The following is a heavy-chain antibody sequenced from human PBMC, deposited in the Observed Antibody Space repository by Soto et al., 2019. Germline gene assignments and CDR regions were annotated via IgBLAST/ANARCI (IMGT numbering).Heavy chain of an antibody. D-gene: IGHD3-3*01. Sequence: QLQLQESGPGLVKPSETLSLTCTVSGGSISSSSYYWGWIRQPPGKGLEWIGSIYYSGSTYYNPSLKSRVTLPVDTSKNQFPLKLSSVTAADTAVYYCAANTRFLEWLLSWGQGTLVTVSS. CDR3: AANTRFLEWLLS. CDR1: GGSISSSSYY. J-gene: IGHJ4*02. V-gene: IGHV4-39*01. CDR2: IYYSGST.